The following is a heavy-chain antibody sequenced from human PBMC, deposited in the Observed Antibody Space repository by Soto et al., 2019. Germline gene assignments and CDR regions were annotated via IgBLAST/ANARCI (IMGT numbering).Heavy chain of an antibody. CDR3: ARGRGRRLLWFGELSSWPFDI. J-gene: IGHJ3*02. CDR1: GGSFSGYY. D-gene: IGHD3-10*01. V-gene: IGHV4-34*01. Sequence: QVQLQQWGAGLLKPSETLSLTCAVYGGSFSGYYWSWIRQPPGKGLEWIGEINHSGSTNYNPSLKSRVTISVDPSKNQFSLKLSSVTAADTAVYYCARGRGRRLLWFGELSSWPFDIWGQGTMVTVSS. CDR2: INHSGST.